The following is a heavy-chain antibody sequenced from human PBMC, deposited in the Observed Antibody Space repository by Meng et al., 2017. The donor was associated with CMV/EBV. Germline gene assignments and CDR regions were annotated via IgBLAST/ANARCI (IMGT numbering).Heavy chain of an antibody. CDR3: ARIDYSSSYFAFDI. V-gene: IGHV1-2*02. D-gene: IGHD6-6*01. CDR1: GYTFTGYY. Sequence: ASVKVSCKASGYTFTGYYMHWVRQAPGQGLEWMGWINPKSGGTNYAQKFQGRVTMTRDTSISTAYMELSRLRSDDTAVYYCARIDYSSSYFAFDIWGQGTMVTVSS. CDR2: INPKSGGT. J-gene: IGHJ3*02.